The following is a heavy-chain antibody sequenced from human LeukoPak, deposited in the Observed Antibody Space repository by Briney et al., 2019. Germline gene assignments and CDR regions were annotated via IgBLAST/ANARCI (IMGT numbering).Heavy chain of an antibody. CDR3: ARDRGYCSSTSCYHWFDP. CDR2: INPNSGGT. CDR1: GYTFTGYY. V-gene: IGHV1-2*02. Sequence: GASVKVTCKASGYTFTGYYMHWVRQAPGQGLEWMGWINPNSGGTNYAQKFQGRVTMTRDMSISTAYMELSGLRSDDTAVYYCARDRGYCSSTSCYHWFDPWGQGTLVTVSS. D-gene: IGHD2-2*01. J-gene: IGHJ5*02.